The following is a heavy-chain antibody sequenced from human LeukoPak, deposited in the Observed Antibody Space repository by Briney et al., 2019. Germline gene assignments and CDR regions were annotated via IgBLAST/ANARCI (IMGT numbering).Heavy chain of an antibody. V-gene: IGHV4-30-2*01. Sequence: SQTLSLTCAVSGGSISSGGYSWSWIRQPPGKGLEWIGYIYHSGSSYYNPSLKSRVTISVDRSKNQFSLKLSSVTAADTAVYYCARGSSALDFDYWGQGTLVTVSS. CDR1: GGSISSGGYS. CDR2: IYHSGSS. CDR3: ARGSSALDFDY. D-gene: IGHD1-1*01. J-gene: IGHJ4*02.